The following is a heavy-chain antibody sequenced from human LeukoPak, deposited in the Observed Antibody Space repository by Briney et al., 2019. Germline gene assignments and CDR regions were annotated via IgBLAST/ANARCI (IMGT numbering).Heavy chain of an antibody. V-gene: IGHV3-23*01. CDR3: AKDTGIILVRGAADY. D-gene: IGHD3-10*01. Sequence: GGSLRLSCSASGFAFSSYAMSWARQAPGKGLEWVSITSGSGGNPYYADSVKGRFTISRDNSKNTLYLHMNSPRAEDTALYYCAKDTGIILVRGAADYWGQGTLVTVSS. J-gene: IGHJ4*02. CDR1: GFAFSSYA. CDR2: TSGSGGNP.